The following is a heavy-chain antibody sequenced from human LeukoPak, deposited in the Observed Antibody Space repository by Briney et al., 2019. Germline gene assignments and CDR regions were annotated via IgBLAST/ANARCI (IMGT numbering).Heavy chain of an antibody. CDR2: ISTSSSYI. D-gene: IGHD5-12*01. CDR1: GFTFSSYG. Sequence: GGSLRLSCAASGFTFSSYGMNWVRQAPGKGLEWVSSISTSSSYIYYADSMKGRFTISRDNAKNSLYLQMNSPRAEDTAVYYCARVEGNIVTTTEGYFDYWGQGTLVTVSS. V-gene: IGHV3-21*01. J-gene: IGHJ4*02. CDR3: ARVEGNIVTTTEGYFDY.